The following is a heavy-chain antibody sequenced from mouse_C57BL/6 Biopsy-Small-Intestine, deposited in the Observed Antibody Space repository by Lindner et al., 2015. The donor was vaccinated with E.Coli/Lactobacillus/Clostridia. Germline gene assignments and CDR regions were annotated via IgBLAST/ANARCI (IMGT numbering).Heavy chain of an antibody. CDR2: INPSSGYT. CDR3: ARHDYVYYYAMDY. CDR1: GYTFTSYW. V-gene: IGHV1-7*01. D-gene: IGHD2-4*01. J-gene: IGHJ4*01. Sequence: VQLQESGAELAKPGASVKLSCKASGYTFTSYWMHWVKQRPGQGLEWIGYINPSSGYTKYNQKFKDKATLTADKSSSTAYMQLSSLTYEDSAVYYCARHDYVYYYAMDYWGHGTSVTVSS.